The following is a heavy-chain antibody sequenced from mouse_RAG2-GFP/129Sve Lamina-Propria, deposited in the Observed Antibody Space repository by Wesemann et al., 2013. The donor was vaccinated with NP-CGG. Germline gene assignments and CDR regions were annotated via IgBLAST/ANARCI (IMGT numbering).Heavy chain of an antibody. CDR1: GFTFSDYG. Sequence: EVQLVESGGGLVKPGGSLKLSCAASGFTFSDYGMAWVRQAPGKGPEWVAFISNLAYSIYYADTVTGRFTISRENAKNTLYLEMSSLRSEDTAMYYCARSGREPFAYWGQGTLVTVSA. CDR2: ISNLAYSI. V-gene: IGHV5-15*01. J-gene: IGHJ3*01. CDR3: ARSGREPFAY. D-gene: IGHD3-1*01.